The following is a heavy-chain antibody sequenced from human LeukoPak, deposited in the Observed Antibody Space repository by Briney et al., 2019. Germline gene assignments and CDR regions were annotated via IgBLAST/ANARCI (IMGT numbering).Heavy chain of an antibody. Sequence: SETLSLTCAVYGGSFSGYCWSWIRQPPGKGLEWIGEINHSGSTNYNPSLKSRVTISVDTSKNQFSLKLSSVTAADTAVYYCARDSSGWYVAFDYWGQGTLVTVSS. CDR3: ARDSSGWYVAFDY. V-gene: IGHV4-34*01. CDR1: GGSFSGYC. J-gene: IGHJ4*02. D-gene: IGHD6-19*01. CDR2: INHSGST.